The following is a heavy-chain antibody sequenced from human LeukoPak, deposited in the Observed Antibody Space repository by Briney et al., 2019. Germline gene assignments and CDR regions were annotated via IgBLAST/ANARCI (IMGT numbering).Heavy chain of an antibody. CDR1: GFTFSSYS. Sequence: GGSLRLSCAASGFTFSSYSMNWVRQAPGKGLEWVSSISSSSSYIYYADSVKGRFTISRDNAKNSLYLQMNSLRAEDTAVYFCAKRGVVIRVILVGFHKEAYYFESWGQGALVTVSS. V-gene: IGHV3-21*04. CDR3: AKRGVVIRVILVGFHKEAYYFES. D-gene: IGHD3/OR15-3a*01. J-gene: IGHJ4*02. CDR2: ISSSSSYI.